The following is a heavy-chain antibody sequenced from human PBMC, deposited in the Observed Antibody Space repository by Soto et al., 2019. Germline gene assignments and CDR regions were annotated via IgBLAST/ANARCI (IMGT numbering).Heavy chain of an antibody. CDR1: GFTFSSYA. CDR3: AKAMGSSLIFDY. V-gene: IGHV3-23*01. D-gene: IGHD6-6*01. J-gene: IGHJ4*02. Sequence: PVGSLRLSCAASGFTFSSYAMSWVRQAPGKGLEWVSAISGSGGSTYYADSVKGRFTISRDNSKNTLYLQMNSLRAEDTAVYYCAKAMGSSLIFDYWGQGTLVTVSS. CDR2: ISGSGGST.